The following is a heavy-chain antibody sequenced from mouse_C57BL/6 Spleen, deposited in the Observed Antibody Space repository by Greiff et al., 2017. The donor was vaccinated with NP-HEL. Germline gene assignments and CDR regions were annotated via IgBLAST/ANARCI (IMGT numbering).Heavy chain of an antibody. CDR3: ARGSFDY. V-gene: IGHV1-66*01. Sequence: VKLQESGPELVKPGASVKISCKASGYSFTSYYIHWVKQRPGQGLEWIGWIYPGSGNTKYNEKFKGKATLTADTSSSTAYMQLSSLTSEDSAVYYCARGSFDYWGQGTTLTVSS. CDR1: GYSFTSYY. CDR2: IYPGSGNT. J-gene: IGHJ2*01.